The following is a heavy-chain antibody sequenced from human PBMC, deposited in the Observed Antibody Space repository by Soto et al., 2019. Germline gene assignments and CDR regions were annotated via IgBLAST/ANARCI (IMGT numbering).Heavy chain of an antibody. CDR3: ATSTIFGLVPYYSYYMAV. J-gene: IGHJ6*03. CDR1: GYTLTELS. Sequence: ASVKGSCKVSGYTLTELSMHLVSQAPGKGLEWMGGFDPEDGETIYAQKFQGRVTMTEDTSTDTAYMELSSLRSEDTAVYYCATSTIFGLVPYYSYYMAVWGKGTTVTVPS. D-gene: IGHD3-3*01. CDR2: FDPEDGET. V-gene: IGHV1-24*01.